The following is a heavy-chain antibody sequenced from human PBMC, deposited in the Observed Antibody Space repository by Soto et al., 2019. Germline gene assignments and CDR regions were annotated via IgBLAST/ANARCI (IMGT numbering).Heavy chain of an antibody. CDR2: INTYNGNT. J-gene: IGHJ5*02. Sequence: QVQLVQSGAEVKKPGASVKVSCKASGYTFINYGLSWLRQAPGQGLEWMGWINTYNGNTNYPKKFKGRVTMTTDTSTSTAYMEPRSLRSDDTAVYRCAIDPVGPAWFDPWGQGTLVTVSS. D-gene: IGHD1-26*01. CDR3: AIDPVGPAWFDP. V-gene: IGHV1-18*01. CDR1: GYTFINYG.